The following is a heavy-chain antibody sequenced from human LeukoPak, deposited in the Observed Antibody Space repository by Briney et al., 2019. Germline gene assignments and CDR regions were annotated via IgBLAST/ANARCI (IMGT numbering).Heavy chain of an antibody. V-gene: IGHV4-34*01. CDR1: GGSFSGYY. Sequence: SETLSLTCAVYGGSFSGYYWSWIRQPPGKGLEWIGEINHSGSTNYNPSLKSRVTISVDTSKNQFSLKLSSVTAADTAVYYCAAGYSYGYLDYWGQGTLVTVSS. J-gene: IGHJ4*02. D-gene: IGHD5-18*01. CDR3: AAGYSYGYLDY. CDR2: INHSGST.